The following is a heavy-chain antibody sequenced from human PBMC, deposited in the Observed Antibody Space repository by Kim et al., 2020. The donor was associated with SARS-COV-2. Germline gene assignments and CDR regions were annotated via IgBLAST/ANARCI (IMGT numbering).Heavy chain of an antibody. Sequence: SETLSLTCTVSGGSITSGDYYWSWIRQSPGKGREWIGYIYRTGSTYYTPSLKSRVIISIDTSKTQFSLRLSSVTAADTAVYDCASRGGDSAGWFDPWGQG. CDR2: IYRTGST. CDR1: GGSITSGDYY. D-gene: IGHD2-21*01. J-gene: IGHJ5*02. CDR3: ASRGGDSAGWFDP. V-gene: IGHV4-30-4*01.